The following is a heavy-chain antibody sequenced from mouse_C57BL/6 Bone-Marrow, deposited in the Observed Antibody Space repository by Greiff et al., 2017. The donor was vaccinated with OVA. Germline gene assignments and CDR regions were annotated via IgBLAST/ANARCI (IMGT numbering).Heavy chain of an antibody. CDR3: ARLEFITTVGYAMDY. D-gene: IGHD1-1*01. CDR2: IYPGSGST. V-gene: IGHV1-55*01. CDR1: GYTFTSYW. Sequence: VQLQQPGAELVKPGASVKMSCKASGYTFTSYWITWVKQRPGQGLEWIGDIYPGSGSTNYNEKFKSKATLTVDTSSSTAYMQLSSLTSEDSAVYYCARLEFITTVGYAMDYWGQGTSVTVSS. J-gene: IGHJ4*01.